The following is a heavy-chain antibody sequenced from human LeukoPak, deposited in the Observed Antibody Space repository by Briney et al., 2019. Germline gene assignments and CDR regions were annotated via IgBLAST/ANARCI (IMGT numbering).Heavy chain of an antibody. Sequence: PGGSLRLSCATSGFTFSSNAVAWVRQAPGKGLEWVSSISNTGSNTYYADSVKGRFTISRDNSKNTLSLQMNSLTAEDTAVYYCAARRGYYHYMDVWGKGTTVTVSS. D-gene: IGHD3-3*01. CDR2: ISNTGSNT. CDR1: GFTFSSNA. CDR3: AARRGYYHYMDV. V-gene: IGHV3-23*01. J-gene: IGHJ6*03.